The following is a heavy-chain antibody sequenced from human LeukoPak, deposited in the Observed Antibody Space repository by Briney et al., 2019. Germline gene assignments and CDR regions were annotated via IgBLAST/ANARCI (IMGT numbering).Heavy chain of an antibody. Sequence: ASVKVSCKASGYTFTAYYMHWVRQAPGQGLEWMGWINPNNGDTNYAQKFQGRVTMTRDTCISTTYMELSRLRSDDTAVYYCAADLRFLEWSDSWGQGTLVTVSS. CDR2: INPNNGDT. D-gene: IGHD3-3*01. J-gene: IGHJ5*01. V-gene: IGHV1-2*02. CDR3: AADLRFLEWSDS. CDR1: GYTFTAYY.